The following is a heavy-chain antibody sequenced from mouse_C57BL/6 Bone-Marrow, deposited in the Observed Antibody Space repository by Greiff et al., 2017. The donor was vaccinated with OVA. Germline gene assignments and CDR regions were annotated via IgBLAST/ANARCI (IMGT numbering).Heavy chain of an antibody. J-gene: IGHJ2*01. D-gene: IGHD1-1*01. CDR3: ARSITTVVGDY. CDR1: GYTFTDYY. Sequence: EVQLQQSGPVLVKPGASVKMSCKASGYTFTDYYMNWVKQSHGKSLEWIGVINPYNGGTSYNQKLKGKATLTVDKSSSTAYMELNSLTSEDSAVYYCARSITTVVGDYWGQGTTLTVSS. V-gene: IGHV1-19*01. CDR2: INPYNGGT.